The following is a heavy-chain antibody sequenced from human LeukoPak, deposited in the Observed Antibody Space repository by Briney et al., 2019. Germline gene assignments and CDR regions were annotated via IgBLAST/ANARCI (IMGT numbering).Heavy chain of an antibody. CDR1: GYTFNNYG. D-gene: IGHD4-17*01. Sequence: ASVKISCKASGYTFNNYGFSWVRQAPGQGLEWMGWVSTYNGNTNYAQKLQGRVTMTTDTSTSTAYMELRSLRSDDTAVYYCARDTFGDYGSDYFDYWGQGTLVTVSS. CDR2: VSTYNGNT. J-gene: IGHJ4*02. CDR3: ARDTFGDYGSDYFDY. V-gene: IGHV1-18*01.